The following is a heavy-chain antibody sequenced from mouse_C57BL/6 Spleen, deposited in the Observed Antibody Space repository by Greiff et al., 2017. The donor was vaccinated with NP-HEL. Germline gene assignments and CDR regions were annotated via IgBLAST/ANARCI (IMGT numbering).Heavy chain of an antibody. D-gene: IGHD2-4*01. CDR3: ARAGDDYDGRDYYALDY. CDR2: INPYNGGT. J-gene: IGHJ4*01. Sequence: EVQLQQSGPVLVKPGASVKMSCKASGYTFTDYYMNWVKQSHGKSLEWIGVINPYNGGTSYNQKFKGKATLTVDKSSSTAYMELNSLTSEDSAVYYGARAGDDYDGRDYYALDYWGQGTSVTVSS. CDR1: GYTFTDYY. V-gene: IGHV1-19*01.